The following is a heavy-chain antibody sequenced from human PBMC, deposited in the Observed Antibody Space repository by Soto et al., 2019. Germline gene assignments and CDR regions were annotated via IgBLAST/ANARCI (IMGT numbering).Heavy chain of an antibody. CDR2: IDPSDSYT. D-gene: IGHD5-18*01. Sequence: GESLKISCKGSGYSFTSYWISWVRQMPGKGLEWMGRIDPSDSYTNYSPSFQGHVTISADKSISTAYLQWSSLKASDTAMYYCARHSGYSYGYLVYYYYYGMDVWGQGTTVTVSS. CDR3: ARHSGYSYGYLVYYYYYGMDV. V-gene: IGHV5-10-1*01. J-gene: IGHJ6*02. CDR1: GYSFTSYW.